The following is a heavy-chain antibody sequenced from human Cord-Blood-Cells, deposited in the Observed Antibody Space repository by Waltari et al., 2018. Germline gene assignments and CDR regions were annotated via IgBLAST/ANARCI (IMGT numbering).Heavy chain of an antibody. CDR3: AGPTTVTSDYYYYYMDV. J-gene: IGHJ6*03. CDR2: IIPIFGTA. Sequence: QVQLVQSGAEVKKPGSSVKVSCKASGGTFSSYAISWVRQAPGQGLEWMGGIIPIFGTANYAQKFQGRGTITAEESTSTAYMELSSLRSEDTAVYYCAGPTTVTSDYYYYYMDVWGKGTTVTVSS. V-gene: IGHV1-69*01. D-gene: IGHD4-4*01. CDR1: GGTFSSYA.